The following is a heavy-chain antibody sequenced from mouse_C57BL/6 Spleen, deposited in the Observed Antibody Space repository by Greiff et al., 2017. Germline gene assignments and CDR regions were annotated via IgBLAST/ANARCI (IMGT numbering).Heavy chain of an antibody. J-gene: IGHJ2*01. CDR3: ARDLYRYYFDY. D-gene: IGHD2-12*01. V-gene: IGHV5-4*01. CDR2: ISDGGSYT. Sequence: EVKLMESGGGLVKPGGSLTLSCAASGFTFSSYAMSWVRQTPEKRLEWVATISDGGSYTYYPDNVKGRFTISRDNAKITLYLQLSHLKSEDTAMYYCARDLYRYYFDYWGQGTTLTVSS. CDR1: GFTFSSYA.